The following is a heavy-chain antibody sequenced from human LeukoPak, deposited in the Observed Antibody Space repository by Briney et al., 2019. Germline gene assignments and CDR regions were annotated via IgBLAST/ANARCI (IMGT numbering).Heavy chain of an antibody. D-gene: IGHD4-23*01. CDR1: GYTFTSYY. CDR2: INPSGGST. Sequence: GASVKVSCKASGYTFTSYYMHWVRQAPGRGLEWMGIINPSGGSTSYAQKFQGRVTMTRDTSTSTVYMELSSLRSEDTAVYYCASPSDGGDAFDIWGQGTMVTVSS. J-gene: IGHJ3*02. V-gene: IGHV1-46*01. CDR3: ASPSDGGDAFDI.